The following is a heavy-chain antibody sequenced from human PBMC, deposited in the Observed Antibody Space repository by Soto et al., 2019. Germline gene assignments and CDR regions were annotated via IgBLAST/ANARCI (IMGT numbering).Heavy chain of an antibody. Sequence: QITLKESGPTLVKPTQTLTLTCTFSGFSLSTSGVGVGWIRQPPGKALEWLALIYWDDDKRYSSSLKSRLTITEDTSKNQVVLTMTNMDPVDTATYYCAHRQRTVYFDYWGQGTLVTVSS. CDR2: IYWDDDK. CDR1: GFSLSTSGVG. CDR3: AHRQRTVYFDY. V-gene: IGHV2-5*02. D-gene: IGHD4-17*01. J-gene: IGHJ4*02.